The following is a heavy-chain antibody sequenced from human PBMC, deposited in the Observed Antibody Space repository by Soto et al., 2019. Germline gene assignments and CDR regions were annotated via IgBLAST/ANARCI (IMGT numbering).Heavy chain of an antibody. CDR2: IVPIVDTS. CDR1: GGTFSSYA. V-gene: IGHV1-69*12. D-gene: IGHD5-12*01. CDR3: VRVVAIPGYPDN. Sequence: QVQLVQSGAEVRQPASSVKVSCKTSGGTFSSYAISWVRQAPGQGLEWIGGIVPIVDTSTYAQKFQGRVTITADESTSTAYMELISLRSDDTVRYYCVRVVAIPGYPDNWGQGTLVTVSS. J-gene: IGHJ4*02.